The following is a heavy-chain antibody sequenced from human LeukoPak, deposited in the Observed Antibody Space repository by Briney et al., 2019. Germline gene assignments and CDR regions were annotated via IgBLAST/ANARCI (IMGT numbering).Heavy chain of an antibody. J-gene: IGHJ4*02. Sequence: SETLSLTCTVSGGSISSYYWSWIRQPPGKGLEWIGYIYYSGSTNYNPSLKSRVTISVDTSKNQLSLKLSSVTAADTAVYYCARRGYSYGYVDYWGQGTLVTVSS. D-gene: IGHD5-18*01. CDR3: ARRGYSYGYVDY. CDR2: IYYSGST. CDR1: GGSISSYY. V-gene: IGHV4-59*01.